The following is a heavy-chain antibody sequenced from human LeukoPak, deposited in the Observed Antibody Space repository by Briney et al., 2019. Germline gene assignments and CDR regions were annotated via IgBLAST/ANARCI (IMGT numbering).Heavy chain of an antibody. CDR1: GGFISSGGYY. V-gene: IGHV4-31*03. D-gene: IGHD3-22*01. CDR3: ARAPFPYYYDSSGYCPGRYGWFDP. CDR2: SYYSGGT. Sequence: SQTLSLTCTVSGGFISSGGYYWSWIRQHPGQGLEWIGYSYYSGGTYYNPSLKSRVSLSVDTSKNQFSLKLSSVTAADTAVYYCARAPFPYYYDSSGYCPGRYGWFDPWGQGTLVTVSS. J-gene: IGHJ5*02.